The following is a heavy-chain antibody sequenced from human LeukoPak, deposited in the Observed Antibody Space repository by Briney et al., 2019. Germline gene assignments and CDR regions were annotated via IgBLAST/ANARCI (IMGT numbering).Heavy chain of an antibody. Sequence: SETLSLTCTVSGGSISSSSYYWGWIRQPPGKGLEWIGSIYYSGSTYYNPSLKSRVTISVDTSKNQFSLKLSSVTAADTAVYYCARAGRGYSGYVFYWGQGTLVTVSS. D-gene: IGHD5-12*01. CDR3: ARAGRGYSGYVFY. CDR1: GGSISSSSYY. CDR2: IYYSGST. V-gene: IGHV4-39*01. J-gene: IGHJ4*02.